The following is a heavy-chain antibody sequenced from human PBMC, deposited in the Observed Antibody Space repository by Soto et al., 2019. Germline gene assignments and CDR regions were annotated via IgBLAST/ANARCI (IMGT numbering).Heavy chain of an antibody. Sequence: ESGGGVVQPGRSLRLSCAASGFTFSSYGMHWVRQAPGKGLEWVAVISYDGSNKYYADSVKGRFTISRDNSKNTLYLQMNSLRAEDTAVYYCAKGSPLGELSLPYFDYWGQGTLVTVSS. V-gene: IGHV3-30*18. CDR3: AKGSPLGELSLPYFDY. CDR1: GFTFSSYG. CDR2: ISYDGSNK. J-gene: IGHJ4*02. D-gene: IGHD3-16*02.